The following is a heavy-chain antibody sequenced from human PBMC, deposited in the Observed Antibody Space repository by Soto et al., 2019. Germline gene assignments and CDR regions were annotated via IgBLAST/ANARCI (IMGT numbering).Heavy chain of an antibody. CDR3: ARQRRYYFDSCGDHDY. V-gene: IGHV4-30-4*01. D-gene: IGHD3-22*01. J-gene: IGHJ4*02. CDR1: GGTINSGDYF. Sequence: SETLSLTCSVSGGTINSGDYFWSWIRQPPGKGLEWIGSIFYTGSTYYSPSLKSRASMSMDTSKNLFSLRMRSLTAADTAVYYCARQRRYYFDSCGDHDYWGQGTLVTVSS. CDR2: IFYTGST.